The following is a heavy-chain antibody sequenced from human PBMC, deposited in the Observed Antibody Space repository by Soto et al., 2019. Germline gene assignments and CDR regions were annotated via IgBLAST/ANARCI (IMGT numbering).Heavy chain of an antibody. CDR1: GGSFSGYY. V-gene: IGHV4-34*01. Sequence: SETLSLTCAVYGGSFSGYYWSWIRQPPGKGLEWIGEINHSGSTNYNPSLKSRVTISVDTSKNQFSLKLSSVTAADTAVYYCARVLSGAADYWGQGTLVNVSS. J-gene: IGHJ4*02. CDR3: ARVLSGAADY. D-gene: IGHD1-26*01. CDR2: INHSGST.